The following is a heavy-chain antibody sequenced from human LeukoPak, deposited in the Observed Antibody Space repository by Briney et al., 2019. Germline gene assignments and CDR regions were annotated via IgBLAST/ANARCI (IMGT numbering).Heavy chain of an antibody. CDR3: ARARYSSSWCD. D-gene: IGHD6-13*01. CDR1: GGSISSSSYY. Sequence: PSETLSLTCTVSGGSISSSSYYWGWIRQPPGTGLEWIGYIYYSGSTNYNPSLKSRVTISVDTSKNQFSLKLSSVTAADTAVYYCARARYSSSWCDWGQGTLVTVSP. J-gene: IGHJ4*02. V-gene: IGHV4-61*05. CDR2: IYYSGST.